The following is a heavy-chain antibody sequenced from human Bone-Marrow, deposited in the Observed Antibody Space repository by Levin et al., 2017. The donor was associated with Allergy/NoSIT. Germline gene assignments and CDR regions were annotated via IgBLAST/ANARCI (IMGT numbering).Heavy chain of an antibody. D-gene: IGHD3-10*01. CDR1: GGPIGDTNW. J-gene: IGHJ1*01. CDR2: IYYTGRT. V-gene: IGHV4-4*02. CDR3: ASRRITVTNDN. Sequence: SQTLSLTCVVSGGPIGDTNWWSWVRQPPGKGLECIGEIYYTGRTNYNPSLSNRLAISVDKTRNQFSLKLTSVTAADTAVYYCASRRITVTNDNWGQGILVIVSS.